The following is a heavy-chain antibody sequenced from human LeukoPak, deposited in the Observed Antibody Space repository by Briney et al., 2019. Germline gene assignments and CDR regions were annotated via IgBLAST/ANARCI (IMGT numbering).Heavy chain of an antibody. V-gene: IGHV4-39*07. CDR2: VHKTGKT. CDR3: ARELLGAPTPGAY. D-gene: IGHD7-27*01. J-gene: IGHJ4*02. CDR1: GDSISSRNYY. Sequence: NPSETLSLTCTVSGDSISSRNYYWGWIRQPPGKGLEWIGEVHKTGKTNYNPSLKTRVTISIDASKNQLSLELTSVTAADAAVYYCARELLGAPTPGAYWGQGTRVTVSS.